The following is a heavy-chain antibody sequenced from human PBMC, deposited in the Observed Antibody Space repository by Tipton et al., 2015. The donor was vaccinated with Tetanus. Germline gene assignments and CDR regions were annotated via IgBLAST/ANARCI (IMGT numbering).Heavy chain of an antibody. V-gene: IGHV1-8*01. CDR2: TNPLTGKT. D-gene: IGHD2-15*01. Sequence: QSGPEVKKPGASVTVSRKASGYNFSSYDVNWVRRASGQGLEWLGWTNPLTGKTGYAEKFQGRVTMTADASISTAYLELTSLTSDDTAVYYRARGRVGAAYWGQGSLVTVSS. CDR3: ARGRVGAAY. J-gene: IGHJ4*02. CDR1: GYNFSSYD.